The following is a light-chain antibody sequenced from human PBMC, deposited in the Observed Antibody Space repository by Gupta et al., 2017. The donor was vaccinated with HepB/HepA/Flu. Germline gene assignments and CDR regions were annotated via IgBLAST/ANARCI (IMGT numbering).Light chain of an antibody. Sequence: SSELTQDPAVSVALGQQVRITCQGDSLRSYYASWYQQKPGQAPVLVIYGKNNRPSGIPDRFSGSSSGNTASLTITGAQAEDEADYYCNSRDSSGNQVFGTGTKVTVL. J-gene: IGLJ1*01. CDR2: GKN. CDR1: SLRSYY. CDR3: NSRDSSGNQV. V-gene: IGLV3-19*01.